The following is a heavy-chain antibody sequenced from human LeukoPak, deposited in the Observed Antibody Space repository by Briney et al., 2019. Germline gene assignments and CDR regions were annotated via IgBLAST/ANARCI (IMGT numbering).Heavy chain of an antibody. CDR2: TRSKANSYTT. J-gene: IGHJ3*02. V-gene: IGHV3-72*01. CDR3: AREKTTVGATKRGSAFDI. D-gene: IGHD1-26*01. Sequence: GGSLRLSCAASGFTFSDHYMDWVRQAPGKGLEWVGRTRSKANSYTTEYAASVKGRFTISRDDSKNSLYLQMNSLKTEDTAVYYCAREKTTVGATKRGSAFDIWGQGTMVTVSS. CDR1: GFTFSDHY.